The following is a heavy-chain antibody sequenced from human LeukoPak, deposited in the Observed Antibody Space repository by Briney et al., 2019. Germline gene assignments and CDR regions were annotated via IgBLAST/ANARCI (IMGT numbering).Heavy chain of an antibody. CDR2: INPNSGGT. V-gene: IGHV1-2*02. D-gene: IGHD6-19*01. CDR3: ARVRIAVAGKMGAFDI. J-gene: IGHJ3*02. CDR1: GYTFTGYY. Sequence: ASVKVSCKASGYTFTGYYMHWVRQAPGQGLEWMGWINPNSGGTNYAQKFQGRVTMTRDTSISTAYMELSRLRSDDTAVYYCARVRIAVAGKMGAFDIRGQGTMVTVSS.